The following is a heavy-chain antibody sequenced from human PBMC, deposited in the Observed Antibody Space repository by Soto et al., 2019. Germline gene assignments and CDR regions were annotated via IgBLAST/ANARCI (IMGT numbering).Heavy chain of an antibody. J-gene: IGHJ4*02. V-gene: IGHV3-23*01. Sequence: GGSLRLSCAASGFTFSSYAMSWVRQAPGKGLEWVSAISGSGGSTYYADSVKGRFTISRDNSKNTLYLQMNSLRAEDTAVYYCAKEGARYYDFWSGYYELDYWGQGTLVTVSS. CDR3: AKEGARYYDFWSGYYELDY. CDR1: GFTFSSYA. D-gene: IGHD3-3*01. CDR2: ISGSGGST.